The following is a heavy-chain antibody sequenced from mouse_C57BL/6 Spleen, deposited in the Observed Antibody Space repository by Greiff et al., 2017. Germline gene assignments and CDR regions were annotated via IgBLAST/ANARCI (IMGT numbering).Heavy chain of an antibody. CDR2: ISYDGSN. CDR1: GYSITSGYY. CDR3: AREGFRGYFDV. D-gene: IGHD3-3*01. Sequence: VQLQESGPGLVKPSQSLSLTCSVTGYSITSGYYWNWIRQFPGNKLEWMGYISYDGSNNYNPSLKNRISITRDTSKNQFFLKLNSVTTEDTATYYGAREGFRGYFDVWGTGTTVTVSS. J-gene: IGHJ1*03. V-gene: IGHV3-6*01.